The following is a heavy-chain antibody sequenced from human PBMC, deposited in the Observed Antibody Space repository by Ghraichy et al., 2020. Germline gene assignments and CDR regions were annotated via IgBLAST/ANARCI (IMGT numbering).Heavy chain of an antibody. Sequence: ASLNISCAASGLTFTRYWMTWVRQAPGEGLEWVANIKQDGSEKYYVDSVEGRFTVSRDNGKNSLYLQMDSLRAEDTAVYYCATAVAGAFDYWGQGTLVTVSS. V-gene: IGHV3-7*01. CDR1: GLTFTRYW. J-gene: IGHJ4*02. CDR3: ATAVAGAFDY. D-gene: IGHD6-19*01. CDR2: IKQDGSEK.